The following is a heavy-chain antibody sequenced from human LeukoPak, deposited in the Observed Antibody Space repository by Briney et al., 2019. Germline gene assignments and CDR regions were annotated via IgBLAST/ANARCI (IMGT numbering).Heavy chain of an antibody. CDR2: IYYSGST. CDR3: ARGDYYFDY. J-gene: IGHJ4*02. Sequence: PSETLSLTCTVSGGSVSSGSYYWSWIRQPPGKGLEWIGYIYYSGSTNYNPSLKSRVTISVDTSKNQFSLKLSSVTAADTAAYYCARGDYYFDYWGQGTLVTVSS. V-gene: IGHV4-61*01. D-gene: IGHD2-21*02. CDR1: GGSVSSGSYY.